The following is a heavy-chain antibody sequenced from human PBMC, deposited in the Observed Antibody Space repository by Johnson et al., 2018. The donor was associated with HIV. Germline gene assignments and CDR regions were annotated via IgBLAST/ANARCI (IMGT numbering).Heavy chain of an antibody. D-gene: IGHD2-15*01. CDR3: ARGKECRGGSCYSGGGFDAFDI. V-gene: IGHV3-11*04. J-gene: IGHJ3*02. Sequence: QVQLVESGGGLVKPGGSLRLSCAASGFTFSDYYMSWIRQAPGKGLEWVSYISTSGTTIYYADSVKGRFTISRDNAKNSLSLQMNSLRAEDTAVYYCARGKECRGGSCYSGGGFDAFDIWGQGTMVTVSS. CDR1: GFTFSDYY. CDR2: ISTSGTTI.